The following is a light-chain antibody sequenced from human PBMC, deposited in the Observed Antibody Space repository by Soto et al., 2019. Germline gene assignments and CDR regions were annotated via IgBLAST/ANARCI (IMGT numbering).Light chain of an antibody. CDR1: SSDVGSYNL. V-gene: IGLV2-23*02. Sequence: QSALTQPASVSGSPGQSITTSCTGTSSDVGSYNLVSWYQHHPGKAPKLIIYEVSKRPSGVSNRFSGSKSGNTASLTISGLQAEDEADYYCCSYAASSTLVFRTGTKVTV. J-gene: IGLJ1*01. CDR3: CSYAASSTLV. CDR2: EVS.